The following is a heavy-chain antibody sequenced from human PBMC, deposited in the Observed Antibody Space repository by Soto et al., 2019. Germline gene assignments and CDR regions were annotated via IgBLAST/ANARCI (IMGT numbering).Heavy chain of an antibody. CDR1: GYSFTSYW. D-gene: IGHD6-13*01. CDR3: PRCSSSAPDASDI. V-gene: IGHV5-51*01. Sequence: GESLKISCKGSGYSFTSYWIGWVRQMPGKGLEWMGIIYPGDSDTRYSPSFQGQVTISADRSISTAYLQWNSLKASDTAMYYCPRCSSSAPDASDIWGRGTMVTVSS. CDR2: IYPGDSDT. J-gene: IGHJ3*02.